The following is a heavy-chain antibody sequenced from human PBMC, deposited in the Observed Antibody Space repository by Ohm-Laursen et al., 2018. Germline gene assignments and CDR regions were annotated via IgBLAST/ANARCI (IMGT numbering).Heavy chain of an antibody. D-gene: IGHD6-6*01. CDR1: GFSLSTTGEG. CDR3: TRSFSSSPLDY. V-gene: IGHV2-5*01. Sequence: TQTLTLTSSFSGFSLSTTGEGVGWIRQPPGKALEWLALIYWSDDKRYSPSLKSRLTITKDTSKNQVVLTVTNMDPVDTATYYCTRSFSSSPLDYWGQGILVTVSS. J-gene: IGHJ4*02. CDR2: IYWSDDK.